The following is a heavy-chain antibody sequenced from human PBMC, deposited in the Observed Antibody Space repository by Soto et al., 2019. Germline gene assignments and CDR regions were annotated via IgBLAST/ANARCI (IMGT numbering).Heavy chain of an antibody. Sequence: GGSLRLSCAASGFTFSIYAVSWVRQAPGKGLEWVSTIGGSGSDTSYADFVRGRFTISRDNSRNTLYLQMNSLRAEDTAVYYCAKDAPGSGWLSDYWGQGTLVTVSS. V-gene: IGHV3-23*01. CDR1: GFTFSIYA. CDR2: IGGSGSDT. CDR3: AKDAPGSGWLSDY. J-gene: IGHJ4*02. D-gene: IGHD3-22*01.